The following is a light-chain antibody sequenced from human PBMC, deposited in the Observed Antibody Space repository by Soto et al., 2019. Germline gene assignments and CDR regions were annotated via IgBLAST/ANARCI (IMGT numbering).Light chain of an antibody. J-gene: IGKJ1*01. CDR1: QSVSSSQ. CDR3: QQYNNWPAA. Sequence: EIVLTQSPGTLSLSPGERATLSCRASQSVSSSQLAWYQQKPGQAPRLLMYGASSRATGIPDRLSGSGSGTDFTLTISSLQSEDFAVYYCQQYNNWPAAFGQGTKVDIK. CDR2: GAS. V-gene: IGKV3-20*01.